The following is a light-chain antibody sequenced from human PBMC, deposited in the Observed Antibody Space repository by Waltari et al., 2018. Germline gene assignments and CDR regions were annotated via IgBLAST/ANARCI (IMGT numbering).Light chain of an antibody. V-gene: IGKV1-9*01. CDR2: AAS. CDR1: QDISSY. J-gene: IGKJ4*01. Sequence: DIQLTQSPSFLSTSVGDRVTITCRANQDISSYLAWYQQKPGKVPKLLISAASTLQSAVPSMFSGRGSGTEFTLTISSLQSEDIATYYCQQLLSYPLTFGGGTKVEIK. CDR3: QQLLSYPLT.